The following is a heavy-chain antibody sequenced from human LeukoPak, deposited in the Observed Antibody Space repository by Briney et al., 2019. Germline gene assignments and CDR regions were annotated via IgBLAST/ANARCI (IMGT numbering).Heavy chain of an antibody. CDR1: GGTFSSYG. Sequence: GASVKVSCKASGGTFSSYGISWVRQAPGQGLEWMGGIIPIFGTANYAQKFQGRVTITAGESTGTAYMELSSLRSEDTAVYYYGRDRLLRVNELHYYYMDVWGKGTTVTVSS. J-gene: IGHJ6*03. CDR3: GRDRLLRVNELHYYYMDV. V-gene: IGHV1-69*13. CDR2: IIPIFGTA. D-gene: IGHD5/OR15-5a*01.